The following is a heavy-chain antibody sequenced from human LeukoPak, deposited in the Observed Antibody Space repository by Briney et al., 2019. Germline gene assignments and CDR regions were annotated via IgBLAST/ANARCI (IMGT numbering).Heavy chain of an antibody. D-gene: IGHD3-3*01. Sequence: SETLSLTCAVYGGSFSGYYWSWIRQPPGKGLEWIGEINHSGSTNYNPSLKSRVTISVDTSKNQLSLKLSSVTAADTAVYYCARGSRITIFGVVIGLNYFDYWGQGTLVTVSS. CDR2: INHSGST. CDR3: ARGSRITIFGVVIGLNYFDY. V-gene: IGHV4-34*01. CDR1: GGSFSGYY. J-gene: IGHJ4*02.